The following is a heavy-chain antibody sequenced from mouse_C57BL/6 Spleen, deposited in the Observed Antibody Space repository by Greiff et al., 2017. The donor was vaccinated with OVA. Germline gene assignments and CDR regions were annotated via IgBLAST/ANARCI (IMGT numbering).Heavy chain of an antibody. CDR3: ARHLITTVVAHWYFDV. V-gene: IGHV5-12*01. D-gene: IGHD1-1*01. Sequence: DVKLVESGGGLVQPGGSLKLSCAASGFTFSDYYMYWVRQTPEKRLEWVAYISNGGGSTYYPDTVKGRFTISRDNAKNTLYLQMSRLKSEDTAMYYCARHLITTVVAHWYFDVWGTGTTVAVSS. CDR1: GFTFSDYY. J-gene: IGHJ1*03. CDR2: ISNGGGST.